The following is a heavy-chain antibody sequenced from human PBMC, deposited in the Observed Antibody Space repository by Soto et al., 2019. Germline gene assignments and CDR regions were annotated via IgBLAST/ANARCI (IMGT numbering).Heavy chain of an antibody. CDR3: ATSRISIAVAGETEYYFDY. J-gene: IGHJ4*02. CDR1: GYTFTAYY. CDR2: INPNSGDT. V-gene: IGHV1-2*04. Sequence: ASVTVSCKASGYTFTAYYIHWVRQAPGQGLEWMGWINPNSGDTNYTQKFQGWVTMTRDTSISTAYMELSRLRSDDTAVYYCATSRISIAVAGETEYYFDYWGQGTLVTVSS. D-gene: IGHD6-19*01.